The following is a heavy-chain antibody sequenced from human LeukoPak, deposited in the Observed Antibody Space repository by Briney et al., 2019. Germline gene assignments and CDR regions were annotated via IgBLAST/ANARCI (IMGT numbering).Heavy chain of an antibody. Sequence: PGGSLRLSCAVSGFTFSSYSMNWVPQAPGKGLEWVSAISGNSFCIYYADSGKGRFTISRDNAKNSLYLQMDSLGADDTAVYYCARKVPAAQSDFWGQGTLVTVSS. CDR3: ARKVPAAQSDF. J-gene: IGHJ4*02. V-gene: IGHV3-21*01. CDR1: GFTFSSYS. D-gene: IGHD2-2*01. CDR2: ISGNSFCI.